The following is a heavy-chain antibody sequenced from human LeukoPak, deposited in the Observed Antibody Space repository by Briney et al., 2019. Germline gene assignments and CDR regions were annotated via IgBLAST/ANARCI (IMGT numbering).Heavy chain of an antibody. CDR3: ARGLTWELLRGVFDY. V-gene: IGHV3-21*01. CDR2: ISSSSSYI. Sequence: GGSLRLSCAASGFTFSSYSMNWVRQAPGKGLEWVSSISSSSSYIYYADSVKGRLTISRDNAKNSLYLQMNSLRAEDTAVYYCARGLTWELLRGVFDYWGQGTLVTVSS. J-gene: IGHJ4*02. D-gene: IGHD1-26*01. CDR1: GFTFSSYS.